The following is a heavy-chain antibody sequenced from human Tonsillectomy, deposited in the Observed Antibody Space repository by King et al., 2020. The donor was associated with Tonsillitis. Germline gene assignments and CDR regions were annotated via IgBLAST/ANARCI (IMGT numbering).Heavy chain of an antibody. V-gene: IGHV4-59*08. CDR3: ARSIVLMVYAENWFDP. CDR2: IYYSGST. Sequence: QLQESGPGLVKPSETLSLTCTVSGGSISSYYWSWIRQPPGKGLEWIGYIYYSGSTNYNPSLKSRVTISVDTSQNQFSLKLTSVTAADTAVYYCARSIVLMVYAENWFDPWGQGTLVTVSS. J-gene: IGHJ5*02. D-gene: IGHD2-8*01. CDR1: GGSISSYY.